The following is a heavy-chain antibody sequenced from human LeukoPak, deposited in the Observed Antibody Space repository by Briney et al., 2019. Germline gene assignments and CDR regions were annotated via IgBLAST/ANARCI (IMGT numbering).Heavy chain of an antibody. CDR2: INPSGGST. Sequence: ASVKVSCKASGYTFASYYMHWVRQAPGQGLEWMGIINPSGGSTTYAQRFQGRVTMTRDTSTSTVYMELSSLRSEDTAVYYCARQCSSTSCTDYWGQGALVTVSS. D-gene: IGHD2-2*01. CDR1: GYTFASYY. V-gene: IGHV1-46*01. J-gene: IGHJ4*02. CDR3: ARQCSSTSCTDY.